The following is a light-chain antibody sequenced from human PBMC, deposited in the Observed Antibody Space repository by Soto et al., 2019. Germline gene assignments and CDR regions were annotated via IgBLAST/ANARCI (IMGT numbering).Light chain of an antibody. J-gene: IGKJ2*01. CDR3: QQYNNWPRYT. CDR1: HSVSGS. Sequence: EIELTQSPGTQSVSPGERATLSCRATHSVSGSLAWYQQKPGRPPRLLIHSASTRATGIPARFSGSGSVTDFTLTISSLQSEDFAVYYCQQYNNWPRYTFGQGTRLEIK. CDR2: SAS. V-gene: IGKV3-15*01.